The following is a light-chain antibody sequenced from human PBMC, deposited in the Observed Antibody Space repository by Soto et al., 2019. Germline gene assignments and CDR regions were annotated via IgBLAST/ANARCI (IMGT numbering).Light chain of an antibody. CDR3: MQALESRT. CDR2: LGS. CDR1: QSLLYSNGYNY. Sequence: EIVMTQSPLSLPVSPGEPASISCRSSQSLLYSNGYNYLDWYLQKPGQSPQLLIYLGSNRASGVPDRFSGSGSGTDFTLKISRVEAEDVGIYYCMQALESRTFDQGTKVEIK. J-gene: IGKJ1*01. V-gene: IGKV2-28*01.